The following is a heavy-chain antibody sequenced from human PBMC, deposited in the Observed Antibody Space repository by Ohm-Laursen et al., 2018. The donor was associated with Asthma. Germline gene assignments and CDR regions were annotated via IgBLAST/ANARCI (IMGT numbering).Heavy chain of an antibody. D-gene: IGHD5-12*01. CDR2: ITGSSSTI. J-gene: IGHJ5*02. Sequence: SLRLSCSASGFTFSSYAMHWVRQAPGKGLGWVSFITGSSSTIYYADSVKGRFTISRDNAKNSLYLQMNSLRAEDTAVYYCAREATERGNWFDPWGQGTLVTVSS. CDR1: GFTFSSYA. CDR3: AREATERGNWFDP. V-gene: IGHV3-48*01.